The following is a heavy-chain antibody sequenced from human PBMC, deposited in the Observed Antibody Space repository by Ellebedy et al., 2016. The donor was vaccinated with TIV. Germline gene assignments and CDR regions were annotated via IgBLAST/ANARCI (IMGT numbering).Heavy chain of an antibody. J-gene: IGHJ4*02. D-gene: IGHD2-2*01. CDR3: ARDDIVVVPVGSLDY. V-gene: IGHV1-18*01. CDR2: ISGYNGNT. CDR1: DYTFTRYG. Sequence: ASVKVSXXASDYTFTRYGITWVRQAPGQGLEWMGWISGYNGNTNYAQKFRGRVTMTTDTSTSIAYMELRSLRSDDTAVYYCARDDIVVVPVGSLDYWGQGTPVTVSS.